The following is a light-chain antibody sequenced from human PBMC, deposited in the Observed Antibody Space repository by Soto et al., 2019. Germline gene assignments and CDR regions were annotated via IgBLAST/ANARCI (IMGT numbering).Light chain of an antibody. CDR1: SSDVGGYNY. CDR2: DVS. CDR3: CSYAGSYTFAV. J-gene: IGLJ3*02. V-gene: IGLV2-11*01. Sequence: QSALTQPRSVSGSPGRSVTISCTGTSSDVGGYNYVSWYQQHPGKAPKLMIYDVSKRPSGVPDRFSGSKSGNTASLTISGLQAEDEADYYCCSYAGSYTFAVFGGGTKLTVL.